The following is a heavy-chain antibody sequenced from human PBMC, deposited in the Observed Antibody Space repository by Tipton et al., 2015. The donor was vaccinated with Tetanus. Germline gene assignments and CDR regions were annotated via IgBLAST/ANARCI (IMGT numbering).Heavy chain of an antibody. V-gene: IGHV1-2*06. J-gene: IGHJ6*02. D-gene: IGHD3-22*01. CDR1: GYTFTGYY. Sequence: QMQLVQSGAEMKKPGASVKVSCKASGYTFTGYYIYWVRQAPGQGLEWMGRIDPNSGATVYAQKFQGRVTMTRDTSISTAYMGLRSLRSDDTAVYYCARDRGDYIYYGMDVWGPGTTVTVS. CDR3: ARDRGDYIYYGMDV. CDR2: IDPNSGAT.